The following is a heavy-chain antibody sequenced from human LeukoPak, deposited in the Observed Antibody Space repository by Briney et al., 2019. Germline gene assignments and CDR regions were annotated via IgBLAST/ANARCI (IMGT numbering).Heavy chain of an antibody. V-gene: IGHV4-30-2*01. J-gene: IGHJ4*02. CDR1: GGSISSGGYS. Sequence: SETLSLTCAVSGGSISSGGYSWSWIRQPPGKGLEWIGYIYHSGSTYYNPSLKSRVTISVDRSKNQFSLKLSSVTAADTAVYYCARGPYYYDSSGLLLLDYFDYWGQGTLVTVSS. CDR2: IYHSGST. CDR3: ARGPYYYDSSGLLLLDYFDY. D-gene: IGHD3-22*01.